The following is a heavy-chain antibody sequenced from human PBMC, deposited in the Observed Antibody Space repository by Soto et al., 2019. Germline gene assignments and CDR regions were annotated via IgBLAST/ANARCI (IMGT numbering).Heavy chain of an antibody. V-gene: IGHV3-30-3*01. CDR3: ARESNDILTGYYIVWENWFDP. J-gene: IGHJ5*02. Sequence: QVQLVESGGGVVQPGRSLRLSCAASGFTFSSYAMHWVRQAPGKGLEWVAVISYDGSNKYYADSVKGRFTISRDNSKNTLYLQMNSLRAEDTAVYYCARESNDILTGYYIVWENWFDPWGQGTLVTVSS. D-gene: IGHD3-9*01. CDR2: ISYDGSNK. CDR1: GFTFSSYA.